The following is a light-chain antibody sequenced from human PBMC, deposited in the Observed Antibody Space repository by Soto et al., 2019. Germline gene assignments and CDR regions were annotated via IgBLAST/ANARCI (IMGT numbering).Light chain of an antibody. CDR1: SSHIGRNT. CDR3: AAWDDSLNTYV. CDR2: SND. J-gene: IGLJ1*01. Sequence: QSALTQPPSASGTPGPTVTIPCSGSSSHIGRNTAHWYRQLPGTAPQLLIYSNDLRPLGVPDRLSGSNPGTTASLAISGLQPEDEADYFCAAWDDSLNTYVFGSGTKVTVL. V-gene: IGLV1-44*01.